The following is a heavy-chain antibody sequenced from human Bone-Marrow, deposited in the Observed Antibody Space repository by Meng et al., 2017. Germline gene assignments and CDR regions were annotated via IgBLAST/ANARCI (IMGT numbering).Heavy chain of an antibody. D-gene: IGHD2-15*01. V-gene: IGHV4-59*08. CDR3: ARGGWSLDY. CDR2: IYYSGST. J-gene: IGHJ4*02. CDR1: GGSISSYY. Sequence: QVQLQESGPGLVKPSENLSLTCTVSGGSISSYYWSWSGQPPGKGLEWIGYIYYSGSTNYNPSLKSRVKISVDTSKNQFSLNLSSVTAADTAVYYCARGGWSLDYWGQGTLVTVSS.